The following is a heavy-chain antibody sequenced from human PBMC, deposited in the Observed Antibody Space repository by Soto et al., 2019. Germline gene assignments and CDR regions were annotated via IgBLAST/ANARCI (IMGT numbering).Heavy chain of an antibody. CDR3: ARIGNYYDSSGYSQSSSYYYYYGMDV. Sequence: SGPTLVNPTETLTLTCTVSGFSLSNAIMGVSWIRQPPGKALEWLAHIFSNDGKSYSTSLKSRLTISKDTSKSQVVLTMTNMDPVDTATYYCARIGNYYDSSGYSQSSSYYYYYGMDVWGQGTTVTVSS. V-gene: IGHV2-26*01. CDR1: GFSLSNAIMG. D-gene: IGHD3-22*01. J-gene: IGHJ6*02. CDR2: IFSNDGK.